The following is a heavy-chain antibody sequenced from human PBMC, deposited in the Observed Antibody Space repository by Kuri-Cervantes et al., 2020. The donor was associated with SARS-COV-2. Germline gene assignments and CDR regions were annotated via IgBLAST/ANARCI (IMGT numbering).Heavy chain of an antibody. CDR1: GFTFSSYS. Sequence: GESLKISCAASGFTFSSYSMNWVRQAPGKGLEWVSSISSSSSYIYYADSVKGRFTISRDNAKNSLYLQMNSLRAEDTAVYYCARAYYYDSSGYYSNWFDPWGQGTRVTGAS. CDR3: ARAYYYDSSGYYSNWFDP. D-gene: IGHD3-22*01. J-gene: IGHJ5*02. V-gene: IGHV3-21*01. CDR2: ISSSSSYI.